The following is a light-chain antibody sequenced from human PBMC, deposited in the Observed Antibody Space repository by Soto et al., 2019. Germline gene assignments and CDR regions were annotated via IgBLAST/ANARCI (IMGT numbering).Light chain of an antibody. CDR3: QRYNNWPPNRT. Sequence: EIVMTQSPATLSVSPGERATLSCRASQSVGSNLAWYQQKPGQAPRLLIYGASTRATGIPARFSGSGSGTESTLTISSLQSKDFAIYFCQRYNNWPPNRTFGQGTKVEIK. CDR2: GAS. J-gene: IGKJ1*01. V-gene: IGKV3-15*01. CDR1: QSVGSN.